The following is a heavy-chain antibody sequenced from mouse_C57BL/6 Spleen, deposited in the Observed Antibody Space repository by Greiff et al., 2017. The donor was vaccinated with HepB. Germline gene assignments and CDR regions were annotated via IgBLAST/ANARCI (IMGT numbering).Heavy chain of an antibody. CDR2: IDPSDSYT. CDR1: GYTFTSYW. Sequence: QVQLKQPGAELVRPGTSVKLSCKASGYTFTSYWMHWVKQRPGQGLEWIGVIDPSDSYTNYNQKFKGKATLTVDTSSSTAYMQLSSLTSEDSAVYYCARLRSTMVHFDYWGQGTTLTVSS. J-gene: IGHJ2*01. V-gene: IGHV1-59*01. CDR3: ARLRSTMVHFDY. D-gene: IGHD2-1*01.